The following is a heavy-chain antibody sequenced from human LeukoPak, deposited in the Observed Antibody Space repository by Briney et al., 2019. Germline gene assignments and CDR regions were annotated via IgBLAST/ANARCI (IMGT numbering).Heavy chain of an antibody. D-gene: IGHD3-3*01. J-gene: IGHJ6*03. V-gene: IGHV1-58*01. CDR1: GFTFTSSA. CDR2: IVVGSGNT. Sequence: ASVKVSCKASGFTFTSSAVQWVRQARGQRLEWIGWIVVGSGNTNYAQKFQERVTITRDMSTSTAYMELSSLRSEDTAVYYCAASSYYDFWSGQYYMDVWGKGTTVTVSS. CDR3: AASSYYDFWSGQYYMDV.